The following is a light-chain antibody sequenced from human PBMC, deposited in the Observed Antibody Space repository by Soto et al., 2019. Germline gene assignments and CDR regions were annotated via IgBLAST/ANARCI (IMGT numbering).Light chain of an antibody. V-gene: IGLV2-14*01. J-gene: IGLJ1*01. Sequence: QSALTQPASVSGSPGQSITISCTGTSSDVGGYNYVSWYQQHPGKAPKLMIYDVSNRPSGVSNRFSGSKSGNTASLTISGLQAEDEADYYCAAWDDSLSGHVFGTGTKLTVL. CDR3: AAWDDSLSGHV. CDR1: SSDVGGYNY. CDR2: DVS.